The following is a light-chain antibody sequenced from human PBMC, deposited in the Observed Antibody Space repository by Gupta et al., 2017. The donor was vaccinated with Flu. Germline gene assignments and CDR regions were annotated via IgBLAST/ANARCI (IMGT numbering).Light chain of an antibody. J-gene: IGLJ1*01. CDR1: RANIGTNN. CDR2: NNN. CDR3: AAWHDSMIGYL. Sequence: RVTISCSGSRANIGTNNVNWYRQVPGTAPKLLIYNNNERPSGVPDRFSGSRSGTSASLAISGLQAEEEADYYCAAWHDSMIGYLFGTGTKLTVV. V-gene: IGLV1-44*01.